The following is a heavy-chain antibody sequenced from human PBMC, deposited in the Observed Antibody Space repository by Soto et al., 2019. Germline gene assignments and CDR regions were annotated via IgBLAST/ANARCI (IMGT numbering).Heavy chain of an antibody. CDR1: GHIFSNYW. J-gene: IGHJ4*02. D-gene: IGHD3-22*01. CDR2: IYPGDSDT. V-gene: IGHV5-51*01. Sequence: GESLKISCKGSGHIFSNYWIGWVRQMPGKGLEWMGIIYPGDSDTRYSPSFQGQVTITVDKSINTAYLQWSRLKASDTAIYYCARQRLWGTSGYYYFENRGQGTLVTVSS. CDR3: ARQRLWGTSGYYYFEN.